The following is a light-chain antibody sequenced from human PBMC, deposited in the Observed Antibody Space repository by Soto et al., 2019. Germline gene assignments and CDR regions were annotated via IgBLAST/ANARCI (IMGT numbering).Light chain of an antibody. CDR3: QQLYSYPLT. CDR1: QGISRY. Sequence: IQLTQSPSSLSASVGDRVAITGRASQGISRYLAWYQTTPGKAPKIRIYAASTLQSVVPSRFSDIRSWTDFTLPISSLQPEDFAAYYCQQLYSYPLTFGGGTKVDIK. V-gene: IGKV1-9*01. CDR2: AAS. J-gene: IGKJ4*01.